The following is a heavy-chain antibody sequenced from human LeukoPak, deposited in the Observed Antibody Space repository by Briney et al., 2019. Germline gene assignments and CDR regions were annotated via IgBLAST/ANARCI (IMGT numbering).Heavy chain of an antibody. CDR1: GGTFSSYA. J-gene: IGHJ4*02. CDR3: ARGVRIAAAGTYEKFDY. D-gene: IGHD6-13*01. CDR2: IIPIFGTA. Sequence: EASVKVSCKASGGTFSSYAISWVRQAPGQGLEWMGGIIPIFGTANYAQKFQGRVTITADKSTSTACMELSRLRSDDTAVYYCARGVRIAAAGTYEKFDYWGQGTLVTVSS. V-gene: IGHV1-69*06.